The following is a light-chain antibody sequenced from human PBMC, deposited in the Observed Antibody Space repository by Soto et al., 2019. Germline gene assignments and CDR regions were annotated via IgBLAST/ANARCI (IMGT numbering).Light chain of an antibody. Sequence: DIAMTQSPDSLAVSLGERATINCKSSQSVLYSSDNKNYLAWYQQKPGQPPKLLIYWASTRESGIPDRFSGSASGTDFTLTISSLQAEDVAVYYCHQYNKWPSFTFGPGTQVDIK. CDR3: HQYNKWPSFT. J-gene: IGKJ3*01. CDR1: QSVLYSSDNKNY. CDR2: WAS. V-gene: IGKV4-1*01.